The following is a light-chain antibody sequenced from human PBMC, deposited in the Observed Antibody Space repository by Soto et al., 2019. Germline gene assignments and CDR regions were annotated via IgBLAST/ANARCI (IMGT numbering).Light chain of an antibody. CDR2: GNN. CDR3: QSSDTNPSRGTV. CDR1: SRNIGAGFD. Sequence: QSVLTQSASVSGAPGQRVSISCTGTSRNIGAGFDVPWYHQLPATAPKLLIYGNNNRPSGVPDRFSGSKSGTSASLAITGLQAEDEDAYYCQSSDTNPSRGTVFGTGTQLTVL. V-gene: IGLV1-40*01. J-gene: IGLJ1*01.